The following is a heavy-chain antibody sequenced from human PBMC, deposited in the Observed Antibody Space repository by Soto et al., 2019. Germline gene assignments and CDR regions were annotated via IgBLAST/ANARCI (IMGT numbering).Heavy chain of an antibody. CDR1: GFTFSDHH. J-gene: IGHJ4*02. Sequence: GGSLRLSCAASGFTFSDHHMSWIRQAPGKGLEWVSYISSSGSYTNYADSVKGRFTISRDNAKNSLYLQMNSLRAKDTAVYYCARGHRSAQDYWRQGTLVTVSS. CDR3: ARGHRSAQDY. V-gene: IGHV3-11*06. CDR2: ISSSGSYT. D-gene: IGHD6-19*01.